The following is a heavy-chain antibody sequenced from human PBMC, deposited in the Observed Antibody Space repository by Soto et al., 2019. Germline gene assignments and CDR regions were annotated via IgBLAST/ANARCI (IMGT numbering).Heavy chain of an antibody. J-gene: IGHJ5*02. CDR2: INHSGST. D-gene: IGHD2-2*01. CDR3: ARGHNVLVPAAPVRRSVWFDP. V-gene: IGHV4-34*01. CDR1: GGSFSGYY. Sequence: SETLSLTCAVYGGSFSGYYWSWIRQPPGKGLEWIGEINHSGSTNYNPSLKSRVTISVDTSKNQFSLKLSSVTAADTAVYYCARGHNVLVPAAPVRRSVWFDPWGQGTLVTVSS.